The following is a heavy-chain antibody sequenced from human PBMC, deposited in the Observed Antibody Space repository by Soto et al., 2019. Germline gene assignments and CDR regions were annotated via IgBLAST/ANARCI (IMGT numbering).Heavy chain of an antibody. CDR1: GFTFNSYG. Sequence: GGSLRLSCAASGFTFNSYGMHWVRQAPGKGLEWVVVISFDGRNTYYADSVKGRFTISRDNSKNTLYLQMTSLRAEDTAVYYCVNQCGTETVDTLVSASYFDYWGQGTLVTVSS. J-gene: IGHJ4*02. D-gene: IGHD4-17*01. CDR3: VNQCGTETVDTLVSASYFDY. V-gene: IGHV3-30*18. CDR2: ISFDGRNT.